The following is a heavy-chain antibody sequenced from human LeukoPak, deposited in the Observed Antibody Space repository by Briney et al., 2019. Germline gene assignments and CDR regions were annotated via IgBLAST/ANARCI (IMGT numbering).Heavy chain of an antibody. V-gene: IGHV3-23*01. CDR1: GFSFSDYA. CDR2: IGTRSTNP. Sequence: GGSLRLSCAAAGFSFSDYAMSWVRQAPGKGLEWISAIGTRSTNPYYADSVKGRFTISRDKSKNTMYLQMNTLRAEDSAIYYCGRQLGYCSDGTCYFDYWGQGTVVTVSS. CDR3: GRQLGYCSDGTCYFDY. D-gene: IGHD2-15*01. J-gene: IGHJ4*02.